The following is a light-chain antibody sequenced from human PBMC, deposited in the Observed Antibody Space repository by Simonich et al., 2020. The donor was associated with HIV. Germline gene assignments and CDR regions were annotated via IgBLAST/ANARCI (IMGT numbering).Light chain of an antibody. CDR1: QSISPW. V-gene: IGKV1-5*03. Sequence: DIQMTQSPSSLSASVGDRVTITCRASQSISPWLAWYQQKPGKAPKLLLYKASSLESGVPSRFSGSGSGTEFTLTSSSLQPDDFATYYCQQYNSYPRTFGQGTKLEIK. CDR2: KAS. J-gene: IGKJ2*01. CDR3: QQYNSYPRT.